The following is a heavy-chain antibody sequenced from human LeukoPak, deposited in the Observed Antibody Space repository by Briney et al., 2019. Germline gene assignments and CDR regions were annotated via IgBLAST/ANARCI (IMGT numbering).Heavy chain of an antibody. CDR1: GVSFSGYY. CDR3: ARAHKIFEP. D-gene: IGHD3-3*01. Sequence: SETLSLTCAVYGVSFSGYYWSWIRQPPGKGLEWIGEINHSGSTNYNPSLKGRVTISVDTSKNQFSLKLSSVTAADTAVYYCARAHKIFEPWGQGTLVTVSS. V-gene: IGHV4-34*01. J-gene: IGHJ4*02. CDR2: INHSGST.